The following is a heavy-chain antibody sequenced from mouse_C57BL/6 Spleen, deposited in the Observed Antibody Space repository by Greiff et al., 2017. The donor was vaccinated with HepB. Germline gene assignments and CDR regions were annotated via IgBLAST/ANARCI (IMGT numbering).Heavy chain of an antibody. CDR1: GYSITSGYD. CDR3: ARELETAQGRWFAY. J-gene: IGHJ3*01. V-gene: IGHV3-1*01. D-gene: IGHD3-2*02. CDR2: ISYSGST. Sequence: EVKLLESGPGMVKPSQSLSLTCTVTGYSITSGYDWHWIRHFPGNKLEWMGYISYSGSTNYNPSLKSRISITHDTSKNHFFLKLNSVTTEDTATYYCARELETAQGRWFAYWGQGTLVTVSA.